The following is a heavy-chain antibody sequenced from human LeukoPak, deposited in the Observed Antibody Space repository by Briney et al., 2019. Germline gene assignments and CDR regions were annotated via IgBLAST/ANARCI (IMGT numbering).Heavy chain of an antibody. CDR3: ARDRSVTNGGFDY. V-gene: IGHV3-74*01. J-gene: IGHJ4*02. Sequence: GGSLRLSCAASGFTLSHYWMHWVRQAPGKGLVWVSRINTDGSDTVYADSVKGRFTISRDNAKNTLYLQMNSLRADDTAVYYCARDRSVTNGGFDYWGQGTLVTVSS. CDR1: GFTLSHYW. CDR2: INTDGSDT. D-gene: IGHD7-27*01.